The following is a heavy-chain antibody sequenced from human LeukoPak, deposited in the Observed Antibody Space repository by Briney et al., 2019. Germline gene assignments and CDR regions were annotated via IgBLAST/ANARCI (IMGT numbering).Heavy chain of an antibody. J-gene: IGHJ4*02. CDR3: ARDNGDLSRV. D-gene: IGHD4-17*01. V-gene: IGHV4-30-2*01. Sequence: SETLSLTCSVSGGSISSGGYYWSWIRQPPGKGLEWIGYIYHSGSTYYNPSLKSRVTISVDRSKNQFSLKLSSMTAADTAVYYCARDNGDLSRVWGQGTLVTVSS. CDR2: IYHSGST. CDR1: GGSISSGGYY.